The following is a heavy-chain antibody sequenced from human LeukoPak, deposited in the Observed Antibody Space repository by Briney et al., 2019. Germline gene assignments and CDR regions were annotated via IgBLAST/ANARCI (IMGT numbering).Heavy chain of an antibody. D-gene: IGHD3-10*01. CDR2: IKQDGREK. V-gene: IGHV3-7*01. CDR1: GFTFSSYW. CDR3: ARQLRGGAFDI. Sequence: GGSLRLSCAAPGFTFSSYWMSWVRQAPGKGVEWVANIKQDGREKYYVDCVKGRFTISRDNAKNSLYLQMNSLRAEDTAVYYCARQLRGGAFDIWGQGTMVTVSS. J-gene: IGHJ3*02.